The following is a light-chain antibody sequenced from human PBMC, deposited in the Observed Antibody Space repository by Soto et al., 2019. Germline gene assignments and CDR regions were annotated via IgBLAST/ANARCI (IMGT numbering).Light chain of an antibody. V-gene: IGKV1-12*01. J-gene: IGKJ4*01. CDR1: QGISGS. CDR2: ETS. CDR3: QQANTFPLT. Sequence: DLQMTQSPSHVSASVGDRVTITCRAGQGISGSLTWYQQKPGKAPQLLIYETSTLQSGVPSRFSGSGSGTDFTLTITSLQPEDFATYYCQQANTFPLTFGGGTRVEIK.